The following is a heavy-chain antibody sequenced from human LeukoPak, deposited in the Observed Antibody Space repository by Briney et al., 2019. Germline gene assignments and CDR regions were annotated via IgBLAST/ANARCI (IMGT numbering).Heavy chain of an antibody. CDR3: AKDQRIVVGTAIRGPFDY. V-gene: IGHV3-30*04. CDR1: GFTFSSYA. D-gene: IGHD2-21*02. CDR2: ISYDGSNK. J-gene: IGHJ4*02. Sequence: PGGSLRLSCAASGFTFSSYAMHWVRQAPGKGLEWVAVISYDGSNKYYADSVKGRFTISRDNSKNTLYLQMNSLRAEDTAVYYCAKDQRIVVGTAIRGPFDYWGQGTLVTVSS.